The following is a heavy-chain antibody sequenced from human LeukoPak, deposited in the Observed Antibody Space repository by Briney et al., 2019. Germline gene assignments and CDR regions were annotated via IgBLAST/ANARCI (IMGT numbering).Heavy chain of an antibody. D-gene: IGHD6-13*01. V-gene: IGHV4-59*01. CDR3: AREGIAAVGPGGSWFDP. Sequence: SETLSLTCTVSGGSISSYYWSWIPQPPGKGLEWIGYIYYSGSTNYNPSLKSRVTISVDTSKNQFSLKLSSVTAADTAVYYCAREGIAAVGPGGSWFDPWGQGALVTVSS. CDR1: GGSISSYY. CDR2: IYYSGST. J-gene: IGHJ5*02.